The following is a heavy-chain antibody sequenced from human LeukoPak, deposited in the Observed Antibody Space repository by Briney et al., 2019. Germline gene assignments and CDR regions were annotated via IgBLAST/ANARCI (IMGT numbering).Heavy chain of an antibody. D-gene: IGHD2-21*02. CDR1: GGSFSGYY. Sequence: SETLSLTCAVYGGSFSGYYWSWVRQPPGKGLEWIGEINHSGSTNYNPSLKSRVTISVDTSKNQFSLKLSSVTAADTAVYYCAREAVVTAKYDYWGQGTLVTVSS. CDR3: AREAVVTAKYDY. CDR2: INHSGST. J-gene: IGHJ4*02. V-gene: IGHV4-34*01.